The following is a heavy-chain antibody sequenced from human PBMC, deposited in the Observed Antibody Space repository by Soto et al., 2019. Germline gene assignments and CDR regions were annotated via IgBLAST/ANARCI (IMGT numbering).Heavy chain of an antibody. CDR3: ALLISSSWPFDY. Sequence: EVQLVQSGAEVKKPGESLRISCKGSGYSFTSYWISWVRQMPGQGLEWMGRIDPSDSYTNYSPSFQGHVTISADKSISTAYLQWSSLKASDTAMYYCALLISSSWPFDYWGQGTLVTVSS. J-gene: IGHJ4*02. CDR1: GYSFTSYW. V-gene: IGHV5-10-1*03. CDR2: IDPSDSYT. D-gene: IGHD6-13*01.